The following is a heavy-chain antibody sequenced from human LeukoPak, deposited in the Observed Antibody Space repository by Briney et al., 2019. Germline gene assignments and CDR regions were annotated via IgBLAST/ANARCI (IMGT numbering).Heavy chain of an antibody. CDR1: GFTFSTFA. CDR2: ISSSSSYI. J-gene: IGHJ6*03. CDR3: ARASYGSGSYYYYYMDV. Sequence: GGSLRLSCEASGFTFSTFAMIWVRQPPGKGLEWVSSISSSSSYIYYADSVKGRFTISRDNAKNSLYLQMNSLRAEDTAVYYCARASYGSGSYYYYYMDVWGKGTTVTISS. D-gene: IGHD3-10*01. V-gene: IGHV3-21*01.